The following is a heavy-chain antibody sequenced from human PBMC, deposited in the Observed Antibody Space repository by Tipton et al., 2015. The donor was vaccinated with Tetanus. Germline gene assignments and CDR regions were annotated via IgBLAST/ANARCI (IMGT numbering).Heavy chain of an antibody. V-gene: IGHV1-18*04. CDR1: GYTFTSYG. J-gene: IGHJ4*02. CDR2: ISAYNGNT. Sequence: QLVQSGAEVKKPGASVKVSCKASGYTFTSYGISWVRQAPGQGLEWMGWISAYNGNTNYAQKLQGRVTMTTDTSTSTAYMELWSLRSEDTAVYYCAAGRMVTYVEVDYFDYWGQGTLVTVSS. D-gene: IGHD5-18*01. CDR3: AAGRMVTYVEVDYFDY.